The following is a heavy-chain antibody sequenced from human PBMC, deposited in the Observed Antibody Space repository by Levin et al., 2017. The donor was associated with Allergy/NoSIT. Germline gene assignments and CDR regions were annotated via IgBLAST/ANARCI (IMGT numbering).Heavy chain of an antibody. CDR3: ARDAPGGLDY. V-gene: IGHV3-30*04. CDR2: ISYDGSNK. CDR1: GFTFSSYA. Sequence: QAGGSLRLSCAASGFTFSSYAMHWVRQAPGKGLEWVAVISYDGSNKYYADSVKGRFTISRDNSKNTLYLQMNSLRAEDTAVYYCARDAPGGLDYWGQGTLVTVSS. J-gene: IGHJ4*02. D-gene: IGHD3-10*01.